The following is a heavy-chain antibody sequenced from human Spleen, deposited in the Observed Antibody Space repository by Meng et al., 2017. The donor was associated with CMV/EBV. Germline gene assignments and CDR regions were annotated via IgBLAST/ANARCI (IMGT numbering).Heavy chain of an antibody. V-gene: IGHV1-46*01. Sequence: KAFGYTFTTYSMQWVRQGPGQGLGWKGNVNTRGDSDTYERRFQNRVTKAKNTSKRKIYMEMSRLRAEDTAVYYCARVSDFWSGEFDYWGQGTLVTVSS. CDR2: VNTRGDSD. J-gene: IGHJ4*02. CDR3: ARVSDFWSGEFDY. D-gene: IGHD3-3*01. CDR1: GYTFTTYS.